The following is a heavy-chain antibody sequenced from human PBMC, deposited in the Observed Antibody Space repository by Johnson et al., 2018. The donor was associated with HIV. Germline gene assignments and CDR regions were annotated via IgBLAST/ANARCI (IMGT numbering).Heavy chain of an antibody. J-gene: IGHJ3*02. V-gene: IGHV3-20*04. Sequence: VQLVESGGRVVRPGGSLRVSCTATGFTFDDYVVSWVRHAPGKGLEWVSSLNWNGGSTGYADSMKGRFTISRDNAKNSLYLQMNSLRAEDTALYYCARKTSFQVVVPAAVSDAFDIWGQGTMVTVSS. D-gene: IGHD2-2*01. CDR3: ARKTSFQVVVPAAVSDAFDI. CDR2: LNWNGGST. CDR1: GFTFDDYV.